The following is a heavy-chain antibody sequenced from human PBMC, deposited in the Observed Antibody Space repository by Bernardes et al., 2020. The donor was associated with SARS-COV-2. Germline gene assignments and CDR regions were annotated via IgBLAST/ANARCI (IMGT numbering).Heavy chain of an antibody. J-gene: IGHJ6*02. CDR2: ISLNLNSI. D-gene: IGHD3-10*01. V-gene: IGHV3-48*01. Sequence: GGSLRLSCAASGFTFKSYSMNWVRQAPGKGLEWVSYISLNLNSIYYADSVKGRFTISRDNAKNTLFLQMNSLRAEDTAVYYCTRDGAGRGVPYLYGMDVWGQGTTVTVSS. CDR1: GFTFKSYS. CDR3: TRDGAGRGVPYLYGMDV.